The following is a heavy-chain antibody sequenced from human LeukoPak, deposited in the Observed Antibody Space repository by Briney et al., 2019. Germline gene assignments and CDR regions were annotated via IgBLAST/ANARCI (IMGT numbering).Heavy chain of an antibody. CDR3: ARVAIVGATKFAFDI. V-gene: IGHV4-4*02. Sequence: SETLSLTCAVSGGSVSISNWWTWVRQVPGKGLEWIGEISHSGSTNYNPSLKSRVTISLDTSKNQFSLKLSSVTAADTAVYYCARVAIVGATKFAFDIWGQGTMVTVSS. CDR2: ISHSGST. J-gene: IGHJ3*02. CDR1: GGSVSISNW. D-gene: IGHD1-26*01.